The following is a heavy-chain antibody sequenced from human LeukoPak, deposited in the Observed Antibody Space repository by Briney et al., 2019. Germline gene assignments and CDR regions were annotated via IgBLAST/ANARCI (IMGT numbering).Heavy chain of an antibody. D-gene: IGHD4-17*01. CDR1: GFTFSDYY. V-gene: IGHV3-11*01. CDR3: ARDSTGDPHYYYYGMDV. Sequence: GGSLRLSCAASGFTFSDYYMSWIRQAPAKGLEWVSYISSSGSTIYYADSVKGRFTISRDNAKNPLYLQMNSLRAEDTAVYYCARDSTGDPHYYYYGMDVWGQGTTVTVSS. CDR2: ISSSGSTI. J-gene: IGHJ6*02.